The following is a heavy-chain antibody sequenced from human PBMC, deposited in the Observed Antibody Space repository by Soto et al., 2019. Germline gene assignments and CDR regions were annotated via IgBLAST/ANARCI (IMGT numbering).Heavy chain of an antibody. Sequence: GASVQVSCKASGGTFSSYAISWVRQAPGQGLEWMGGIIPIFGTANYAQKFQGRVTITADESTSTAYMELSSLRSEDTAVYYCAYATSDIVATIKSGAFDIWGQGTMVTVAS. CDR2: IIPIFGTA. J-gene: IGHJ3*02. CDR3: AYATSDIVATIKSGAFDI. D-gene: IGHD5-12*01. V-gene: IGHV1-69*13. CDR1: GGTFSSYA.